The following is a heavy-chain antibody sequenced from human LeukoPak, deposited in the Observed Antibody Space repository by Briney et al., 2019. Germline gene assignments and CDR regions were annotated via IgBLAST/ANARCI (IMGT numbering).Heavy chain of an antibody. J-gene: IGHJ4*02. Sequence: GGSLRLSCAASGFTLSSYSMNWVRQAPGKGLEWVSSISTSSSYIYYADSVRGRFTISRDNAKNSLHLQMNNLRAEDTAVYYCARAHEVGDYWGQGTLDTVSS. D-gene: IGHD1-26*01. V-gene: IGHV3-21*01. CDR2: ISTSSSYI. CDR3: ARAHEVGDY. CDR1: GFTLSSYS.